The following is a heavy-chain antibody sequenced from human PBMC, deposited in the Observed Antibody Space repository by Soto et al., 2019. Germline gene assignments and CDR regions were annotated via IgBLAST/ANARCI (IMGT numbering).Heavy chain of an antibody. CDR1: GFTFDDYA. Sequence: EVQLVESGGGLVQPGRSLRLCCVASGFTFDDYAMHWVRQFPGKGLEWVSGISWNSGSIGYADSVKGRCSISRDNTKHSRHLQMNSLRVEDTALHFCAKGDRYDSSTYLDALDIGGQGTMVTAS. V-gene: IGHV3-9*01. J-gene: IGHJ3*02. D-gene: IGHD3-22*01. CDR2: ISWNSGSI. CDR3: AKGDRYDSSTYLDALDI.